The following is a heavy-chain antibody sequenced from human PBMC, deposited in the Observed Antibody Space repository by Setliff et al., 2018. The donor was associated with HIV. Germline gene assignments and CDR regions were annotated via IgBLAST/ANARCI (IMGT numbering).Heavy chain of an antibody. V-gene: IGHV3-7*01. Sequence: GGSLRLSCAASGFTFSTYWMSWVRQAPGKGLEWVANIKQDGSEKYYVDSVKGRFTISRDNAKNSLYLQMNSLRAEDTAVYYRASVLRYYGSGSYPFGYWGQGTLVTVSS. D-gene: IGHD3-10*01. CDR1: GFTFSTYW. J-gene: IGHJ4*02. CDR3: ASVLRYYGSGSYPFGY. CDR2: IKQDGSEK.